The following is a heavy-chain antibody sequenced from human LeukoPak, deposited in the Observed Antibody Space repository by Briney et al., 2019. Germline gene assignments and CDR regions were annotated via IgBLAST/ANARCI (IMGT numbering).Heavy chain of an antibody. CDR2: INHSGST. J-gene: IGHJ4*02. CDR3: ARGISFDY. Sequence: PSETLSLSCAVYGGSFSGYYWSWIRQPPGKGLEWIGEINHSGSTNYNPSLKSRVTISVDTSKNQFSLKLSSVTAADTAVYYCARGISFDYWGQGTLVTVSS. CDR1: GGSFSGYY. V-gene: IGHV4-34*01.